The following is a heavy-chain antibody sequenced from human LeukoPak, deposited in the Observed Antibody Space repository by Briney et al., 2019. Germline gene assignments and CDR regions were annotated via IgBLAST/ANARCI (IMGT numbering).Heavy chain of an antibody. V-gene: IGHV1-8*01. CDR1: GYTFTSYN. Sequence: ASVKVSCKASGYTFTSYNINWVRHAPGQGLEWMGWMNPNSGNTGFAQKFQGRVTMTRNTSISTAYMELSSLRSEDTAVYYCARGLFRGGRNWFDPWGQGTLVTVSS. J-gene: IGHJ5*02. D-gene: IGHD3-16*01. CDR3: ARGLFRGGRNWFDP. CDR2: MNPNSGNT.